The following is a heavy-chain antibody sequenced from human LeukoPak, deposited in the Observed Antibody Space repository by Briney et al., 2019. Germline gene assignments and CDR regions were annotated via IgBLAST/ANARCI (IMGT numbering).Heavy chain of an antibody. CDR2: IYYSGST. CDR1: GGSISSYY. J-gene: IGHJ4*02. D-gene: IGHD6-19*01. Sequence: ASETLSLTCTVSGGSISSYYWSWIRQPPGKGLEWIGYIYYSGSTNYNPSLKSRVTMSVDTSKNQFSLKLSSVTAADTAVYYCARVGYSSGWSFDYWGQETLVTVSS. V-gene: IGHV4-59*12. CDR3: ARVGYSSGWSFDY.